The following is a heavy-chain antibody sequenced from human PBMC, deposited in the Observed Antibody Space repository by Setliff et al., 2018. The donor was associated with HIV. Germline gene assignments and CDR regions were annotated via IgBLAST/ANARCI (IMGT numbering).Heavy chain of an antibody. CDR2: ISPDGSRN. Sequence: PGGSLRLSCAASGFSFNSYWMHWVRQAPGKGLEWVASISPDGSRNHCVGSVKGRFTASRDNAKSSLYLQMNSLRAEDTAVYYCARPLLRTNAVYGILGNWFDSWGRGTLVTVSS. CDR1: GFSFNSYW. V-gene: IGHV3-7*03. J-gene: IGHJ5*01. D-gene: IGHD2-8*01. CDR3: ARPLLRTNAVYGILGNWFDS.